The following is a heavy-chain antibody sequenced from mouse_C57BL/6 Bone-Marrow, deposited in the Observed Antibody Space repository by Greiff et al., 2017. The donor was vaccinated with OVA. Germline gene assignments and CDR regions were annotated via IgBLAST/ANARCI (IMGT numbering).Heavy chain of an antibody. Sequence: EVNVEESGGGLVKPGGSLKLSCAASGFTFSSYAMSWVRQTPEKRLEWVATISDGGSYTYYPDNVQGRFTISRDNAKNNLYLQMSHRKSEDTAMDYCARVGEGGNYFDYWGQGTTLTVSS. V-gene: IGHV5-4*03. CDR1: GFTFSSYA. CDR2: ISDGGSYT. D-gene: IGHD2-13*01. J-gene: IGHJ2*01. CDR3: ARVGEGGNYFDY.